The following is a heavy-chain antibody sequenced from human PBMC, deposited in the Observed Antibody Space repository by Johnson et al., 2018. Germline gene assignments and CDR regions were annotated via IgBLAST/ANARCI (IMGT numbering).Heavy chain of an antibody. CDR1: GFTFSKYW. CDR3: TAEWGGFDM. J-gene: IGHJ3*02. Sequence: VQLVQSGGGLVQPGGSXRLSCVVSGFTFSKYWMSWVRQAQGKGPEWVANIKQDGRDKGYVDSVKGRFRISRDKAKNSVYMQMNKLRVEDTAVYYCTAEWGGFDMWGQGTLVTVSS. D-gene: IGHD2-15*01. V-gene: IGHV3-7*01. CDR2: IKQDGRDK.